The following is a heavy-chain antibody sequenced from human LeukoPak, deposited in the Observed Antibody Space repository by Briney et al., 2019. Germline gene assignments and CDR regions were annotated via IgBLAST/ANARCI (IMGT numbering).Heavy chain of an antibody. CDR2: IYYSGST. CDR1: GGSISSYY. V-gene: IGHV4-59*12. Sequence: PSETLSLTCTVSGGSISSYYWSWIRQPPGKGLEWIGYIYYSGSTNYNPSLKSRVTISIDKSKNQFSLNLNSVTAADTAVYYCARNSYYDNSGEGAFDIWGQGTMVTVSS. CDR3: ARNSYYDNSGEGAFDI. D-gene: IGHD3-22*01. J-gene: IGHJ3*02.